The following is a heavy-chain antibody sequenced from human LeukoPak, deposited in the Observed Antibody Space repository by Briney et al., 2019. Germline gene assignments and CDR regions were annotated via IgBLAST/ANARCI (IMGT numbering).Heavy chain of an antibody. CDR3: ARVGAGEEDCSSTSCYRNYYYMDV. CDR1: GGTFSSYT. D-gene: IGHD2-2*01. V-gene: IGHV1-69*02. J-gene: IGHJ6*03. Sequence: AASVKVSCEASGGTFSSYTISWVRQAPGQGLEWMGRIIPILGIANYAQKFQGRVTITADKSTSTAYMELSSLRSEDTAVYYCARVGAGEEDCSSTSCYRNYYYMDVWGKGTTVTVSS. CDR2: IIPILGIA.